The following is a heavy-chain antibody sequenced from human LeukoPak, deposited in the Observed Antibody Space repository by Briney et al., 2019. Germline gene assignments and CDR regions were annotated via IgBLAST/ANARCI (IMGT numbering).Heavy chain of an antibody. V-gene: IGHV2-70*01. Sequence: SGPALVKPTQTLTLTCTFSGFSLSTSGMCVSWIRQPPVKALEWLALIDWDDDKYYSTSPKTRLTISKDTSKNQVVLTMTNMDPVDTATYYCARSHGAYGDYTPSPFDPWGQGTLVTVSS. CDR3: ARSHGAYGDYTPSPFDP. J-gene: IGHJ5*02. CDR1: GFSLSTSGMC. CDR2: IDWDDDK. D-gene: IGHD4-17*01.